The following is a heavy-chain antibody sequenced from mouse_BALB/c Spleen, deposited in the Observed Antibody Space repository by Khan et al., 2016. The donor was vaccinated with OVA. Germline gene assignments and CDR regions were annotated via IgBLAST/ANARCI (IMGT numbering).Heavy chain of an antibody. J-gene: IGHJ2*01. CDR2: IYPGTDNT. CDR1: GYIFTSYW. CDR3: AREEALYYCDD. D-gene: IGHD1-1*01. Sequence: VQLQQSGAELVRPGASVKLSCKTSGYIFTSYWIHWVKQRSGQGLEWIARIYPGTDNTYFNEKLKDKATLTADKSSSTAYMHLSSLKSEDSAVYFCAREEALYYCDDWGQGTTLTVSS. V-gene: IGHV1S132*01.